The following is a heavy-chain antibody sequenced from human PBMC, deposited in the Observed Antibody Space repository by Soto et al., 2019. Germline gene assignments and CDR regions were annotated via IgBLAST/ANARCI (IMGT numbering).Heavy chain of an antibody. J-gene: IGHJ4*02. CDR3: ARLAPCSGGNCDSRPLDS. D-gene: IGHD2-15*01. V-gene: IGHV1-18*01. CDR2: ITPSNGDT. Sequence: QVQLLQSGAEAKKPGASVKVSCKASADTFANYAISWVRQAPGQGPEWMGWITPSNGDTNYAQKFQGRVIMTTDTSTSTAYMEVRSLRSDDTAVYYCARLAPCSGGNCDSRPLDSWGQGTLVTVSS. CDR1: ADTFANYA.